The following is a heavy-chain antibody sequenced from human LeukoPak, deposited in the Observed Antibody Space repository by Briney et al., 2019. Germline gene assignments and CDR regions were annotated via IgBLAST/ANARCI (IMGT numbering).Heavy chain of an antibody. CDR2: IDSGGIT. V-gene: IGHV3-53*01. J-gene: IGHJ4*02. CDR1: GFTVSSNY. Sequence: GGSLRLSCAASGFTVSSNYMSWVRQAPGQGLEWVSVIDSGGITYYADSVKGRFTISRDNSKNTLYLQMNSLRAEDTAVYYCAKQYSYGTYYFDYWGQGTLVTVSS. D-gene: IGHD5-18*01. CDR3: AKQYSYGTYYFDY.